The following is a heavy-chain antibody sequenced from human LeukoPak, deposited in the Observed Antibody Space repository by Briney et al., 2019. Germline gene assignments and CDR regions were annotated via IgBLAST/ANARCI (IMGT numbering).Heavy chain of an antibody. CDR3: ARDLVTVTKGFDI. CDR2: ISYIGTT. J-gene: IGHJ3*02. V-gene: IGHV4-59*11. Sequence: SETLSLTCAVSGDSFSSHYWTWIRQPPGRGLEWIGYISYIGTTNYNPTLKSRVTISIDTSKNQFSLKLSSVTTADTAVYYCARDLVTVTKGFDIWGLGTMVSVSS. CDR1: GDSFSSHY. D-gene: IGHD4-17*01.